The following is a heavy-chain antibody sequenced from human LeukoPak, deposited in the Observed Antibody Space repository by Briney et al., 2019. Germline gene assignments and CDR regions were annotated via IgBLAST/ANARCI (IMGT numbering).Heavy chain of an antibody. Sequence: ASVKVSCKASGYTFTSYDINWVRQATGQGLEWMGWMNPNSGNTGYAQKFQGRVTMTRNTSISTAYMELSSLRAEDTALYYCAKDYSGYAYPGYFDYWGQGTLVTVSS. V-gene: IGHV1-8*01. CDR2: MNPNSGNT. CDR3: AKDYSGYAYPGYFDY. D-gene: IGHD5-12*01. CDR1: GYTFTSYD. J-gene: IGHJ4*02.